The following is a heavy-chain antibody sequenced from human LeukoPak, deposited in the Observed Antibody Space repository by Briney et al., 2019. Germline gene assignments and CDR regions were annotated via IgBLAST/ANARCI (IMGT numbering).Heavy chain of an antibody. D-gene: IGHD3-22*01. J-gene: IGHJ4*02. CDR1: GFTFSSYG. CDR3: AKQSSKYYYDSSGYSRYYFDY. Sequence: GGSLRLSCAASGFTFSSYGMHWVRQAPGKGLEWVAVISYDGSNKYYADSVKGRFTISRDNSKNTLYLQMNSLRAEDTAVYYCAKQSSKYYYDSSGYSRYYFDYWGQGTLVTVSS. V-gene: IGHV3-30*18. CDR2: ISYDGSNK.